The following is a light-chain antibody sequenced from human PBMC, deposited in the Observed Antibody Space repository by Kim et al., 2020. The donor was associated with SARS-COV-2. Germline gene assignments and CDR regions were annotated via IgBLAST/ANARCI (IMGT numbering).Light chain of an antibody. CDR2: GKN. CDR3: NSRDTSGNHLVV. CDR1: SLKIYY. Sequence: SSELTKDPAVSVALGQTVSITCRGDSLKIYYATWYQQKPGQAPVLVIYGKNNRPSGIPDRFSGSSSLNTASLTITGAQAEDEADYYCNSRDTSGNHLVVF. V-gene: IGLV3-19*01. J-gene: IGLJ1*01.